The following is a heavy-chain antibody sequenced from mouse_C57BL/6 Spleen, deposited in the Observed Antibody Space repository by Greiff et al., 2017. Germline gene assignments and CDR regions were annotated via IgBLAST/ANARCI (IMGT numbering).Heavy chain of an antibody. CDR3: TRYYSNYYFDY. D-gene: IGHD2-5*01. J-gene: IGHJ2*01. Sequence: VKLMESGAELVRPGASVTLSCKASGYTFTDYEMHWVKQTPVHGLEWIGAIDPETGGTAYNQKFKGKAILTADKSSSTAYMELRSLTSEDSAVYYCTRYYSNYYFDYWGQGTTLTVSS. CDR1: GYTFTDYE. CDR2: IDPETGGT. V-gene: IGHV1-15*01.